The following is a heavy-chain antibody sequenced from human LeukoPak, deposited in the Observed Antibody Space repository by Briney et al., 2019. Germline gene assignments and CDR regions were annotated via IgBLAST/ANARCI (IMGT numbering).Heavy chain of an antibody. CDR1: GFSLNTSGVG. CDR3: ARRPNAFDI. J-gene: IGHJ3*02. CDR2: IFWDDDK. V-gene: IGHV2-5*02. Sequence: SGPTLVNPTQTLTLTCTFSGFSLNTSGVGVGWIRQPQGKALEWLTLIFWDDDKRYSPSLKSRLTITKDTSKSQVVLTMTNMDPVDTATYYCARRPNAFDIWGQGTMVTVSS.